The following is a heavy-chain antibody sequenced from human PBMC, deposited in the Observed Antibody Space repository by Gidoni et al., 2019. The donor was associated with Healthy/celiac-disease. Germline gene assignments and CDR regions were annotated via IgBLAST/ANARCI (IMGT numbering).Heavy chain of an antibody. Sequence: QAQLQESGPGLVKPSETLSLTCTVSGGSVSSGSYYWSWIRQPPGKGLEWIGYIYYSGSTNYNPSLKSRVTISVDTSKNQFSLKLSSVTAADTAVYYCARDLYGMDVWGQGTTVTVSS. CDR2: IYYSGST. CDR1: GGSVSSGSYY. V-gene: IGHV4-61*01. CDR3: ARDLYGMDV. J-gene: IGHJ6*02.